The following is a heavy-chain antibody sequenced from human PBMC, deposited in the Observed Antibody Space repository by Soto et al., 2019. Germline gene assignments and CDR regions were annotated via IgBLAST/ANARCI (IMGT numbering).Heavy chain of an antibody. V-gene: IGHV3-23*01. Sequence: GVSLRLSCAASGFTFSSYTMSWVRQAPGKGLEWGSAISGNGADTSYVDSVRGRFTISRDNSKDTLCLQMISRFADDTDVYHCGKERRGSGRSLFSYWGQGILVTVSS. D-gene: IGHD6-19*01. CDR2: ISGNGADT. J-gene: IGHJ4*02. CDR3: GKERRGSGRSLFSY. CDR1: GFTFSSYT.